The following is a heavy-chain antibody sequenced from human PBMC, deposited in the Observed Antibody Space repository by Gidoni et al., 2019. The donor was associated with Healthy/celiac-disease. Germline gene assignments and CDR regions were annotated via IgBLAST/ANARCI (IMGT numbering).Heavy chain of an antibody. CDR3: ARDNIVVVPAAPAGYYYYYMDV. V-gene: IGHV5-10-1*03. CDR2: IDPSDSYT. CDR1: GYSFTSYW. J-gene: IGHJ6*03. Sequence: EVQLVQSGAEVKKPGESLRISCKGSGYSFTSYWISWLRQMPGTGLEWMGRIDPSDSYTNYSPSFQGHVTISADKSISTAYLQWSSLKASDTAMYYCARDNIVVVPAAPAGYYYYYMDVWGKGTTVTVSS. D-gene: IGHD2-2*01.